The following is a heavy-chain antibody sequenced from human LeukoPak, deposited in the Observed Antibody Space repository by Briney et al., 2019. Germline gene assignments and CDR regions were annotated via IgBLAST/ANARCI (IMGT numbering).Heavy chain of an antibody. D-gene: IGHD1-14*01. J-gene: IGHJ6*04. Sequence: SETLSLTCAVYGGSFSGYSWTWIRQPPGKGLEWIGEFNHSGSTNYNPSLKSRVTISVDTSKNQFSLKLTSVTAADTAVYYCARDRKYYYHMDVWGKGTTVTISS. CDR3: ARDRKYYYHMDV. V-gene: IGHV4-34*01. CDR1: GGSFSGYS. CDR2: FNHSGST.